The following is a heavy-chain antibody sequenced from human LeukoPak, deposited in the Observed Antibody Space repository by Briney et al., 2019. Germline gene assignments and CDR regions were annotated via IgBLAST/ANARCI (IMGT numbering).Heavy chain of an antibody. CDR1: GDSFSDYN. CDR3: ARGVPGL. J-gene: IGHJ4*02. CDR2: INHSGNT. V-gene: IGHV4-34*01. D-gene: IGHD3-10*01. Sequence: SETLSLTCAVYGDSFSDYNWSWVRQPPGKGLEWIGQINHSGNTKYNPSLESRITISVDTSRNQFSLKMTSVIAADTAVYYCARGVPGLWGQGTLVTVSS.